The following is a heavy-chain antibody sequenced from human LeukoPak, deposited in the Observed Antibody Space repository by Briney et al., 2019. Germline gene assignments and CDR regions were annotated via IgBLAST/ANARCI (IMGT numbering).Heavy chain of an antibody. D-gene: IGHD2-15*01. V-gene: IGHV1-24*01. CDR2: FDPEDGET. CDR1: GYTLTELS. CDR3: ATFLALGPLVVAAAGDYHGMDV. Sequence: ASVKVSCKVSGYTLTELSMHWVRQAPGKGLEWMGGFDPEDGETIYAQKFQGRVTMTEDTSTDTAYMELSSLRSEDTAVYYCATFLALGPLVVAAAGDYHGMDVWGQGTTVTVSS. J-gene: IGHJ6*02.